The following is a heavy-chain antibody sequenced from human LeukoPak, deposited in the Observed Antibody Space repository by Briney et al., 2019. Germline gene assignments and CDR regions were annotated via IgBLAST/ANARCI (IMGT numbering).Heavy chain of an antibody. CDR2: ISTSSSYI. CDR3: ARDDNWNDKPFDF. J-gene: IGHJ4*02. Sequence: GGSLRLSCAASGFNLRAYTMNWVRQAPGKGLEWVSSISTSSSYIYYADSVKGRFTISRDSAENSLYLQMHSLRVEDTALYYCARDDNWNDKPFDFWGQGTLVTVSS. CDR1: GFNLRAYT. D-gene: IGHD1-20*01. V-gene: IGHV3-21*01.